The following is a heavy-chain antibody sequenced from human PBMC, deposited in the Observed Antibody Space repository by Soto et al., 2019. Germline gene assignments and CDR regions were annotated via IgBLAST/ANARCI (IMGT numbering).Heavy chain of an antibody. Sequence: PSETLSLTCTVSGGSISSSSYYWGWIRQPPGKGLEWIGSIYYSGSTYYNPSLKSRVTISVDTSKNQFSLKLSSVTAADTAVYYCARQFSGVVVLTGYYNRLAFDYWGQGTLVTVSS. J-gene: IGHJ4*02. CDR3: ARQFSGVVVLTGYYNRLAFDY. CDR2: IYYSGST. CDR1: GGSISSSSYY. D-gene: IGHD3-9*01. V-gene: IGHV4-39*01.